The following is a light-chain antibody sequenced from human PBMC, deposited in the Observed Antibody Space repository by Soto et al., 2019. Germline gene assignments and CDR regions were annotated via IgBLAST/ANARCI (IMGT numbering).Light chain of an antibody. CDR1: SYNIGAGYD. CDR2: GNS. J-gene: IGLJ2*01. V-gene: IGLV1-40*01. CDR3: QSYDSSLSGVV. Sequence: QSVLTQPPSVSGAPGQRVTISCTGSSYNIGAGYDVHWYQQLPGTAPKLLIYGNSNGPSGVPDRFSGSKSGTSASLAITGLQAEDEADYYCQSYDSSLSGVVFGGGTKLTVL.